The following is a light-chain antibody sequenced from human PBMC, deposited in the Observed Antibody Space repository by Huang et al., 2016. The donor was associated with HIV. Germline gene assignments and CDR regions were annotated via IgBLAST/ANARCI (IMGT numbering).Light chain of an antibody. CDR2: YAS. V-gene: IGKV6-21*02. J-gene: IGKJ2*01. CDR1: QNIGNS. Sequence: EIVLTQSPDFQSVTPKEKITITCRASQNIGNSLHWYQQKPDQSPQLLIKYASQTISGVPSRFSDSGSGTDFTLTINTPEAGDAATYYCHQSSSLPYTFGQGTKLEIK. CDR3: HQSSSLPYT.